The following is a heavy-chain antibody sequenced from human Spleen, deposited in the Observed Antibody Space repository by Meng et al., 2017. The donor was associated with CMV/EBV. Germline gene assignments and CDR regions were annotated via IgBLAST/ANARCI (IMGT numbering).Heavy chain of an antibody. D-gene: IGHD5-18*01. J-gene: IGHJ6*02. CDR3: VRDRDAGMASYYYYGMDV. V-gene: IGHV1-2*02. Sequence: ASVKVSCKASGYTFSGYYMHWVRQAPGQGLDWMGWISPNNGATNYAQKFQGRLIMTRDTSISTAYMVLSSLRSDDTAVYYCVRDRDAGMASYYYYGMDVWGQGTTVTSP. CDR2: ISPNNGAT. CDR1: GYTFSGYY.